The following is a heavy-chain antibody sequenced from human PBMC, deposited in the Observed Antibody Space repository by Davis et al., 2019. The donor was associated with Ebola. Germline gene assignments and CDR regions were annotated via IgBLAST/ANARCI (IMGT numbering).Heavy chain of an antibody. CDR3: TTDIHYSGYFAY. CDR2: IKEDGSEK. J-gene: IGHJ4*02. CDR1: GFTFSDHY. V-gene: IGHV3-7*01. Sequence: GESLKISCAASGFTFSDHYMHWVRQAPGKGLEWVASIKEDGSEKYYEDSVKGRFTISRDNAKNSLYLQMNSLRAEDTAVYYCTTDIHYSGYFAYWGPGTLVTVSS. D-gene: IGHD4-11*01.